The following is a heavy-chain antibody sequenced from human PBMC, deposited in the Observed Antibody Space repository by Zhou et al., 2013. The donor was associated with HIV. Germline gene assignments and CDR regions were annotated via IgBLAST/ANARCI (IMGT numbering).Heavy chain of an antibody. D-gene: IGHD3-10*01. J-gene: IGHJ6*02. CDR2: FDPEDVMT. CDR1: GYTLADLA. CDR3: ARAISLVREYYYYYGMDV. V-gene: IGHV1-24*01. Sequence: QVQLLQSGAEVKPPGASVKVSCKVFGYTLADLAIHWVRLPPGQGLEWMGGFDPEDVMTVYAQKFEGRVSLTQDASSDTAYMSMSSLRSDDTAVYYCARAISLVREYYYYYGMDVWGQGTTVTVSS.